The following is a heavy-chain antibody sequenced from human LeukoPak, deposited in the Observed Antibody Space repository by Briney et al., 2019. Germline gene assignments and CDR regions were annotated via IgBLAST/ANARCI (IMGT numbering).Heavy chain of an antibody. D-gene: IGHD3-10*01. CDR1: GGSISSGGYY. Sequence: SQTLSLICTVSGGSISSGGYYWSWIRQHPGKGLEWIGYIYYSGSTYYNPSLKSRVTISVDTSKNQFSLKLSSVTAADTAVYYCAREGITMVRGVPNYYYGMDVWGKGTTVTVSS. V-gene: IGHV4-31*03. J-gene: IGHJ6*04. CDR2: IYYSGST. CDR3: AREGITMVRGVPNYYYGMDV.